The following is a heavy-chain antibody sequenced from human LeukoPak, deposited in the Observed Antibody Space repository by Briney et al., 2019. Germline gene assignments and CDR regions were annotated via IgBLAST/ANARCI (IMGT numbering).Heavy chain of an antibody. V-gene: IGHV3-48*03. J-gene: IGHJ4*02. CDR2: IGSSSATI. D-gene: IGHD2-15*01. CDR3: VRQTVVVVAAFFDY. CDR1: GLIFRDYE. Sequence: PGGSLRLTCVGSGLIFRDYEMNWVRQAPGKGLEWIAYIGSSSATIHYPDSVKGRFTISRDNAKNSLFLEMTSLRAEDTAVYYCVRQTVVVVAAFFDYWGQGALVTVSS.